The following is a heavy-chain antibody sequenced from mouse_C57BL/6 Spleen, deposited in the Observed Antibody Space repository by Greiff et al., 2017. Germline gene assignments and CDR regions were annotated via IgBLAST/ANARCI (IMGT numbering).Heavy chain of an antibody. CDR3: ARDPRGSSYYYDY. CDR1: GFTFSSYA. CDR2: ISDGGSYT. J-gene: IGHJ2*01. V-gene: IGHV5-4*01. D-gene: IGHD1-1*01. Sequence: EVMLVESGGGLVKPGGSLKLSCAASGFTFSSYAMSWVRQTPEKRLEWVATISDGGSYTYYPDNVKGRFTITRDNAKNTLYLQMSHLTSEDTAMXSCARDPRGSSYYYDYWGQGTTLTVSS.